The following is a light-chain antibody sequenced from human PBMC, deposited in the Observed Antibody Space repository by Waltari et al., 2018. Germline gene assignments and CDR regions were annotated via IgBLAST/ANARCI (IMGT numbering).Light chain of an antibody. CDR1: VLPHQY. J-gene: IGLJ2*01. CDR2: KDT. Sequence: SYELTQAPSVSVSPGQTATTSCSGDVLPHQYAYWYQQKPGQAPVVGLYKDTQRPSGIPERFSGSSSGTTVTLTISGVQAEDEADYYCQSIDSIVVFGGGTKLTV. CDR3: QSIDSIVV. V-gene: IGLV3-25*03.